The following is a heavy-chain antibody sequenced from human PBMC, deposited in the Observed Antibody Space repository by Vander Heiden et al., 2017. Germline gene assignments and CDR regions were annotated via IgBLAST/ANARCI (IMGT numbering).Heavy chain of an antibody. CDR3: AITTVTAFDY. Sequence: EVQLVESGGGLVKPGGSLRPSCAASGFTFSSYSMNWVRQAPGKGLEWVSSISSSSSYIYDADSVKGRFTISRDNAKNSLYLQLNSLRAEDTAVCYCAITTVTAFDYWVDGPLVDVSS. V-gene: IGHV3-21*01. CDR2: ISSSSSYI. J-gene: IGHJ4*01. CDR1: GFTFSSYS. D-gene: IGHD4-17*01.